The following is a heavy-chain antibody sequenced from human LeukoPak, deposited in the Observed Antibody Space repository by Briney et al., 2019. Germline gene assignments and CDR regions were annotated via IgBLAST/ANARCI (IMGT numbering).Heavy chain of an antibody. CDR1: SGSIINSNYY. CDR2: IYSGGTT. CDR3: VRGATAHDAFDI. D-gene: IGHD6-13*01. V-gene: IGHV4-39*01. Sequence: PSETLSLTCSVSSGSIINSNYYWGWIRQPPGKGLECIGTIYSGGTTFYTPSLQSRVSISVDTSKRQFSLRLSSMTAADTAMYFCVRGATAHDAFDIWGQGIMVTVSS. J-gene: IGHJ3*02.